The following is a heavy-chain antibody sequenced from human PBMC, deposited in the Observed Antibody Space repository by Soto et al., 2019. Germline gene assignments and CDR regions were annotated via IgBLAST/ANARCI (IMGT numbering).Heavy chain of an antibody. V-gene: IGHV1-69*06. CDR3: ARVYRVYSSSPSGYNWFDP. J-gene: IGHJ5*02. D-gene: IGHD6-13*01. Sequence: SVKVSCKASGGTFSSYAISWVRQAPGQGLEWMGGIIPIFGTANYAQKFQGRVTITADKSTSTAYMELSSLRSEDTAVYYCARVYRVYSSSPSGYNWFDPWGQGTLVTVSS. CDR2: IIPIFGTA. CDR1: GGTFSSYA.